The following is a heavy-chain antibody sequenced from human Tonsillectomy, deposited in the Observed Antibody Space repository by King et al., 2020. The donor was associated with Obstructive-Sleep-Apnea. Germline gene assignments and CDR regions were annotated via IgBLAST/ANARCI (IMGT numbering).Heavy chain of an antibody. CDR1: VFTFDDYA. V-gene: IGHV3-9*01. J-gene: IGHJ4*02. Sequence: VQLVESGGGLVQPGRSLRLSCAASVFTFDDYAMHWVRQAPGKGLEWVSCISWYSGSIGYAVSVKGRFTISRDNAKNSLYLQMNSLRAEDTALYYCAKDIGSGSYYNLPDYWGQGTLVTVSS. CDR2: ISWYSGSI. D-gene: IGHD3-10*01. CDR3: AKDIGSGSYYNLPDY.